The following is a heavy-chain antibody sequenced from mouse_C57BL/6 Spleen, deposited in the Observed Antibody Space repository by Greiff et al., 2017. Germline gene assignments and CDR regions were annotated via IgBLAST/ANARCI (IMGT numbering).Heavy chain of an antibody. Sequence: EVQLQESGPGLVKPSQSLSLTCSVTGYSITSGYYWNWIRQFPGNKLEWMGYISYDGSNNYNPSLKNRISITRDTSKNQFFLKLNSVTTEDTATYYCARDKYYGSSPLFDYWGQGTTLTVSS. CDR3: ARDKYYGSSPLFDY. D-gene: IGHD1-1*01. V-gene: IGHV3-6*01. CDR1: GYSITSGYY. CDR2: ISYDGSN. J-gene: IGHJ2*01.